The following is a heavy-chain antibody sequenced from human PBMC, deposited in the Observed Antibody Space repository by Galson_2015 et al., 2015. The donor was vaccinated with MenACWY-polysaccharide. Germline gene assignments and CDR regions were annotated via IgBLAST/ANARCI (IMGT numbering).Heavy chain of an antibody. V-gene: IGHV1-8*01. J-gene: IGHJ4*02. CDR3: ARTFGDFDY. Sequence: SVKVSCKASGYSFSSYDINWVRQTTGQGLEWMGWMNPNSGNTGYAQKFQGRVTLTKDTSINTAYLELSSPRSEDTAMYYCARTFGDFDYWGQGTQVTVSS. D-gene: IGHD3-10*01. CDR2: MNPNSGNT. CDR1: GYSFSSYD.